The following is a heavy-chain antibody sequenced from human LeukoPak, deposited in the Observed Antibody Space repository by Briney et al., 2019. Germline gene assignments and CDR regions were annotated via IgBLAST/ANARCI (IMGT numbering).Heavy chain of an antibody. CDR1: GFTFSSYE. D-gene: IGHD4-11*01. V-gene: IGHV3-48*03. Sequence: GGSLRLSCAASGFTFSSYEMNWVRQAPAKGLEWVSYISSSGSTIYYADSVKGRFTISRDNDKNSLYLQMNSLRAEDTAVYYCARASSDYSNGDHFDYWGQGTLVTVSS. CDR2: ISSSGSTI. CDR3: ARASSDYSNGDHFDY. J-gene: IGHJ4*02.